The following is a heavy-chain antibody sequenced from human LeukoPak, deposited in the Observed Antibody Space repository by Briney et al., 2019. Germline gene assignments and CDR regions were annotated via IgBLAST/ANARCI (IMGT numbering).Heavy chain of an antibody. J-gene: IGHJ4*02. D-gene: IGHD2-2*01. Sequence: GGTLRLSCAASGFTFCTYWTPWVCQAPGKGLGRVSQISNDGTTTRYADSVKGRFTISRDNAKNTLYLQMISLRAEDTAVYYCARDHRTSTSFYYWGQGALVTVSS. CDR3: ARDHRTSTSFYY. CDR2: ISNDGTTT. V-gene: IGHV3-74*01. CDR1: GFTFCTYW.